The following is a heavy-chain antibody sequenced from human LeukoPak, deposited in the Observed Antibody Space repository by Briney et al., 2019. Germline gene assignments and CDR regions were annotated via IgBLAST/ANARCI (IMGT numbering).Heavy chain of an antibody. D-gene: IGHD2-15*01. Sequence: ASVKVACKASGYTFTSYAMNWVRQAPGQGLEWMGWINTNTGNPTYAQGFTGRFVFSLDTSVSTAYLQISSLKAEDTAVYYCATGRCSGGSCYPNYYYYMDVCGKGTTVTVSS. V-gene: IGHV7-4-1*02. J-gene: IGHJ6*03. CDR3: ATGRCSGGSCYPNYYYYMDV. CDR1: GYTFTSYA. CDR2: INTNTGNP.